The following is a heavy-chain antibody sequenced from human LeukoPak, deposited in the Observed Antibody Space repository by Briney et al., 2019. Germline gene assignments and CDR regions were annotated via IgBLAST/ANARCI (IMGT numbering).Heavy chain of an antibody. CDR3: AGGNTAVEYNWFDP. CDR1: EFSVGSNY. D-gene: IGHD6-19*01. V-gene: IGHV3-66*01. J-gene: IGHJ5*02. Sequence: GGSLRLSCAASEFSVGSNYMTWVRQAPGKGLEWVSLIYSGGSTYYADSVKGRFTISRDNSKNTLYLQMNSLRAEDTAVYYCAGGNTAVEYNWFDPWGQGTLVTVSS. CDR2: IYSGGST.